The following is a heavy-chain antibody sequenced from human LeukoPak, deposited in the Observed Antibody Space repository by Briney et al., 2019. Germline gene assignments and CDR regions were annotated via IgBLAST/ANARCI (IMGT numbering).Heavy chain of an antibody. J-gene: IGHJ4*02. V-gene: IGHV4-59*01. CDR1: GGSISSYY. CDR3: ARDLGDSSGYYGISGFGY. Sequence: SETLPLTCTVSGGSISSYYWSWIRQPPGKGLEWIGYIYYSGSTNYNPSLKSRVTISVDTSKNQFSLKLSSVTAADTAVYYCARDLGDSSGYYGISGFGYWGQGTRVTVSS. CDR2: IYYSGST. D-gene: IGHD3-22*01.